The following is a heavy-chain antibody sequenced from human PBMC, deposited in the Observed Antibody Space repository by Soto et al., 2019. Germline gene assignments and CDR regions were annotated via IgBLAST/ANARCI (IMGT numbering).Heavy chain of an antibody. CDR3: AKDYYGGKGQHTGYFDL. CDR1: GFTFSSYG. D-gene: IGHD4-17*01. CDR2: ISYDGSNK. J-gene: IGHJ2*01. V-gene: IGHV3-30*18. Sequence: QVQLVESGGGVVQPGRSLRLSCAASGFTFSSYGMHWVRQAPGKGLEWVAVISYDGSNKYYADSVKGRFTISRDNSKNTLYLQMNSLRAEDTAVYYCAKDYYGGKGQHTGYFDLWGRGTLVTVSS.